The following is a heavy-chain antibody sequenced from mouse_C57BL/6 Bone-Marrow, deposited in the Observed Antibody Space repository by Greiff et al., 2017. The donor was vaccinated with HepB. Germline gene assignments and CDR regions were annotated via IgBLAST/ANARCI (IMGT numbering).Heavy chain of an antibody. V-gene: IGHV5-9*01. CDR1: GFTFSSYT. D-gene: IGHD4-1*01. Sequence: EVQRVESGGGLVKPGGSLKLSCAASGFTFSSYTMSWVRQTPEKRLEWVATISGGGGNTYYPDSVKGRFTISRDNAKNTLYLQMSSLRSEDTALYYCARTGIYWGQGTSVTVSS. CDR2: ISGGGGNT. CDR3: ARTGIY. J-gene: IGHJ4*01.